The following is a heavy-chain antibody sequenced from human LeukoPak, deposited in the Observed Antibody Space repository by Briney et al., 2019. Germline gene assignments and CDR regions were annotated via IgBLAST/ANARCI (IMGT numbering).Heavy chain of an antibody. Sequence: GGSLRLSCAASGFTFSSFWMSCVSQPPGGGLEWVANIKLDGSHKYYVDSVKGRLTISRDNAKNSLYLQMNSLGAEDTAVYYCARDPYSVNYGNYYYYDTAVWGKGTTVTISS. CDR1: GFTFSSFW. D-gene: IGHD5/OR15-5a*01. V-gene: IGHV3-7*01. J-gene: IGHJ6*03. CDR2: IKLDGSHK. CDR3: ARDPYSVNYGNYYYYDTAV.